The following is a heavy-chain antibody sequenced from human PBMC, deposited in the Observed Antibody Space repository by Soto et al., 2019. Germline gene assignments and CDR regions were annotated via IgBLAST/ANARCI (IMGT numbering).Heavy chain of an antibody. V-gene: IGHV4-59*01. J-gene: IGHJ4*02. CDR3: QLGYYDSSGYYIDY. Sequence: SETLSLTCTVSGGSISSYYWSWIRQPPGKGLEWIGYIYYSGSTNYNPSLKSRVTISVDTSKNQFSLKLSSVTAADTAVYYCQLGYYDSSGYYIDYWGQGTLVTVS. CDR2: IYYSGST. CDR1: GGSISSYY. D-gene: IGHD3-22*01.